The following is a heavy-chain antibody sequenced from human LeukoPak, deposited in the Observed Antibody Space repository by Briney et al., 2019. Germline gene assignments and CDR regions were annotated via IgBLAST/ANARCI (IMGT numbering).Heavy chain of an antibody. CDR1: GFTFSSYG. V-gene: IGHV3-30*18. J-gene: IGHJ6*04. D-gene: IGHD3-10*01. CDR3: AKVGNCGSGRRPLYYYYGMDV. Sequence: GGSLRLSCAASGFTFSSYGMHWVRQAPGKGLEWVAVISYDGSNKYYADSVKGRFTISRDNSKNTLYLQMNSLRAEDTAVYYCAKVGNCGSGRRPLYYYYGMDVWGKGTTVTVSS. CDR2: ISYDGSNK.